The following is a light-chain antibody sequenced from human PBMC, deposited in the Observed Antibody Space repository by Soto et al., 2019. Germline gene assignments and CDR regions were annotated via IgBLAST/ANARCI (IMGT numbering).Light chain of an antibody. CDR3: KQYNNWPWT. V-gene: IGKV3-15*01. CDR2: GAS. CDR1: HSVSSS. Sequence: EVVMTQSPATLSVSPGERATLSCRASHSVSSSLAWYQQKPGQAPRLLISGASTRAAGIPARFSGSGSGTDFTLTIRSLQSEDFAVYYCKQYNNWPWTFGQGTKVDIK. J-gene: IGKJ1*01.